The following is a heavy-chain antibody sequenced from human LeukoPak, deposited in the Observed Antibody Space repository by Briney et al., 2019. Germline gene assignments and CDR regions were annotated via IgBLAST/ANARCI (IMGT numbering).Heavy chain of an antibody. CDR3: DFYYDILTGYYNDAFDI. CDR2: LYAGGTT. J-gene: IGHJ3*02. V-gene: IGHV3-53*01. CDR1: GFTVSTNY. Sequence: GGSLRLSCAASGFTVSTNYMTWVRQAPGKGLEWVSVLYAGGTTYHADSVKGRFTISRDNSKNTLYLQMNSLRAEDTAVYYCDFYYDILTGYYNDAFDIWGQGTMVTVSS. D-gene: IGHD3-9*01.